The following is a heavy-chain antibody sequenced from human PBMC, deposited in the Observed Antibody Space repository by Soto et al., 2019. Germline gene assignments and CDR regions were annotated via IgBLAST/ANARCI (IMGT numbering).Heavy chain of an antibody. CDR2: TSYDGSNK. CDR3: ARWGTTGRLDV. V-gene: IGHV3-30*19. CDR1: GFTFRSYV. J-gene: IGHJ4*02. D-gene: IGHD3-10*01. Sequence: QVQLVESGGGVVQPGTSLRLSCVGSGFTFRSYVVQWVRQAPGKGLEWVALTSYDGSNKYYDDSVKGRFTISRDNSRNTVDLQMDNLRLEDTALYYCARWGTTGRLDVWGQGTLVSVSS.